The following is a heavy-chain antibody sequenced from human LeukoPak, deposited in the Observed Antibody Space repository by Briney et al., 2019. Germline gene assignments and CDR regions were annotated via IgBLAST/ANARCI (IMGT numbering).Heavy chain of an antibody. D-gene: IGHD5-24*01. CDR2: IWYDGSNK. CDR3: ARGLEMATILDY. Sequence: GGSLRLSCAASGFTFSSYGMHWVRQAPGKGLEWVAVIWYDGSNKYYADSVKGRFTISRDNSKNTLYLQMNSLRAEDTAVYYCARGLEMATILDYWGQGTLVTVSS. V-gene: IGHV3-33*01. CDR1: GFTFSSYG. J-gene: IGHJ4*02.